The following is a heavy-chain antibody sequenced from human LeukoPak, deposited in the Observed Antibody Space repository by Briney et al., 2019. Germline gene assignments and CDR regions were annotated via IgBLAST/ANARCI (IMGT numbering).Heavy chain of an antibody. J-gene: IGHJ4*02. Sequence: SETLSLTCAVYGGSFSGYYWSWIRQPPGKGLEWIGEINHSGSTNYNPSLKSRVTISVDTSKNQFSLKLGSVTAADTAVYYCARNLIGGGYFDYWGQGTLVTVSS. CDR3: ARNLIGGGYFDY. CDR2: INHSGST. D-gene: IGHD3-22*01. CDR1: GGSFSGYY. V-gene: IGHV4-34*01.